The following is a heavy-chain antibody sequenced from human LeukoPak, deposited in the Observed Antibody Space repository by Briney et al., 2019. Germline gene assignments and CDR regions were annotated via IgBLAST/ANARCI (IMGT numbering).Heavy chain of an antibody. J-gene: IGHJ1*01. Sequence: GASVKVSCKASGYTFTSYYMHWVRQAPGQGLEWMGIINPSGGSTSYAQKFQGRVTMTRDTSTSTVYMELSNLRSEDTAVYYCARQYQCSSTSCYGYFQHWGQGTLVTVSS. CDR3: ARQYQCSSTSCYGYFQH. V-gene: IGHV1-46*03. CDR1: GYTFTSYY. D-gene: IGHD2-2*01. CDR2: INPSGGST.